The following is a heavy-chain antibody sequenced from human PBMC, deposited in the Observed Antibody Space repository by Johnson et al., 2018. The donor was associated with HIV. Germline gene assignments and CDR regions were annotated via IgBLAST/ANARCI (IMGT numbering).Heavy chain of an antibody. CDR3: ARGRGVGRPIQKWLGAAFDI. CDR2: IATTGDT. D-gene: IGHD5-18*01. Sequence: EMQLVESGGVVVQPGGSLRLSCAASGFTFDDYTMHWVRQAPGKGLEWVSGIATTGDTYYSGSVNGRFTISRENAKNSLYLQMNSLRAGDTAVYYCARGRGVGRPIQKWLGAAFDIWGQGTMVTVS. J-gene: IGHJ3*02. CDR1: GFTFDDYT. V-gene: IGHV3-13*01.